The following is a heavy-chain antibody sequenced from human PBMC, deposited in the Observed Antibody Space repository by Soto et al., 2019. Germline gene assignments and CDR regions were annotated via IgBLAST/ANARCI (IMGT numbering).Heavy chain of an antibody. Sequence: GGSLRLSCAASGFTFSSYAMSWVRQAPGKGLEWVSAISGSGGSTYYADSVKGRFTISRDNSKNTLYLQMNSLRAEDTAVYYCAKDWRYCSSTSCYNYMDVWGKGTTVTVSS. D-gene: IGHD2-2*02. CDR1: GFTFSSYA. J-gene: IGHJ6*03. CDR2: ISGSGGST. CDR3: AKDWRYCSSTSCYNYMDV. V-gene: IGHV3-23*01.